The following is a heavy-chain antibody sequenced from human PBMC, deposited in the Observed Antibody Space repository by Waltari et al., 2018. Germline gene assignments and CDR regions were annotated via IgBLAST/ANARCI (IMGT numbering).Heavy chain of an antibody. CDR2: INDDGSRT. Sequence: EVQMVESGGGLVQPGGSLRLSCAASGFTFSSHLMHWVRQGPGKGRVWVARINDDGSRTAYADSVKGRVTISRDNAKNILYLEMSSLTAEDTAVYYCGRESTTDWYVDHWGQGTLVTVSS. D-gene: IGHD3-9*01. CDR3: GRESTTDWYVDH. CDR1: GFTFSSHL. J-gene: IGHJ4*02. V-gene: IGHV3-74*01.